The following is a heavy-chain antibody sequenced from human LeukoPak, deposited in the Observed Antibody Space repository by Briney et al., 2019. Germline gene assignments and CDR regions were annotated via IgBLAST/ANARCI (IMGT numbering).Heavy chain of an antibody. J-gene: IGHJ3*02. CDR3: AAVSGISSSDSFDI. Sequence: TSVKVSCKASGFTFTTSSMRWVRQTRGQRLEWIGWVVVGSGNTNYAQKFQERVTITRDMSTSTAYMELSSLRSEDTAVYYCAAVSGISSSDSFDIWGQGTMVTVSS. V-gene: IGHV1-58*02. CDR2: VVVGSGNT. D-gene: IGHD6-13*01. CDR1: GFTFTTSS.